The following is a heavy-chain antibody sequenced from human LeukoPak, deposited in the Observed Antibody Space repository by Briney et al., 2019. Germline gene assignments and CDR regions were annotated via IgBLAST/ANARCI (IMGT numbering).Heavy chain of an antibody. CDR2: ISGSGGST. V-gene: IGHV3-23*01. CDR3: AKDWDERDCSSTSCFNDAFDI. J-gene: IGHJ3*02. CDR1: GFTFSSYA. D-gene: IGHD2-2*01. Sequence: GGSLRLSCAASGFTFSSYAMNWVRQAPGKGLEWVSVISGSGGSTFYADSVKGRFTISRDNSKNTLYLQMNSLRAEDTAVYYCAKDWDERDCSSTSCFNDAFDIWGQGTMVTVSS.